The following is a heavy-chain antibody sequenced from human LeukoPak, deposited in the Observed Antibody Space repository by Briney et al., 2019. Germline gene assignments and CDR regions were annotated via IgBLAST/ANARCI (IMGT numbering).Heavy chain of an antibody. CDR3: ARRGTGIFNSWFDP. CDR2: IYYSGST. J-gene: IGHJ5*02. V-gene: IGHV4-39*01. D-gene: IGHD3-10*01. Sequence: SETLSLTCTVSGGSISSSSDYWAWIRQPPGKGLEWIGSIYYSGSTYYNPSLKRRVTISVDTSKNQFSLKLSSVTAADTAVYYCARRGTGIFNSWFDPWGQGTLVTVSS. CDR1: GGSISSSSDY.